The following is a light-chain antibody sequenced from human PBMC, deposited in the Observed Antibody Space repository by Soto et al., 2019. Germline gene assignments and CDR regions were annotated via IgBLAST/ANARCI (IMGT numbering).Light chain of an antibody. CDR2: DVS. CDR3: FSYAVSYTHYV. V-gene: IGLV2-11*01. J-gene: IGLJ1*01. Sequence: QSALTQPRSVSGSPGQSITISCTGTSSDVGGYNYVSWYRQHPGKAPKLMIYDVSKRPSGVPDRFSGSKSGNTASLTISGLQAEYEADDYCFSYAVSYTHYVFGPGTKLTVL. CDR1: SSDVGGYNY.